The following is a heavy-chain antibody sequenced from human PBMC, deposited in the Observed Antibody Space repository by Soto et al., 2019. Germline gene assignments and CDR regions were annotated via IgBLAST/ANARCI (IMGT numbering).Heavy chain of an antibody. V-gene: IGHV4-30-2*01. Sequence: QLQLQESGSGLVKPSQTLSLTCAVSGGSISSGGYSWSWIRQPPGKGLEWIGYMYHSGSPYYNPSLKSRVPTPVDRSTNQFSLKLSSVTAADTAVYYCARTPDIWRQGTMVTVSS. J-gene: IGHJ3*02. CDR3: ARTPDI. CDR1: GGSISSGGYS. CDR2: MYHSGSP.